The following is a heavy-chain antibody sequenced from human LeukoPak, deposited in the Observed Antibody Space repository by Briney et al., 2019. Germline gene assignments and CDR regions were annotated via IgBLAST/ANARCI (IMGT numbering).Heavy chain of an antibody. CDR3: ARELLWFGELSGRREYYYYYMDV. Sequence: SETLSLTCTVSGGSISSYYWSWIRQPAGKGLEWIGRIYTSGSTNYNPSLKSRVTMSVDTSKNQFSLKLSSVTAADTAVYYCARELLWFGELSGRREYYYYYMDVWGKGTTVTISS. D-gene: IGHD3-10*01. CDR2: IYTSGST. CDR1: GGSISSYY. V-gene: IGHV4-4*07. J-gene: IGHJ6*03.